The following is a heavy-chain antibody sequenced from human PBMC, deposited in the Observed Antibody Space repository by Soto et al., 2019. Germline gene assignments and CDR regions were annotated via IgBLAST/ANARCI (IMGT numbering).Heavy chain of an antibody. CDR2: ISSSSSYI. CDR3: ARDSSYKYYDFWSGHYNWFDP. Sequence: GGSLRLSCAASGFTFGSYSMNWVRQAPGKGLEWVSSISSSSSYIYYADSVKGRFTISRDNAKNSLYLQMNSLRAEDTAVYYCARDSSYKYYDFWSGHYNWFDPWGQGTLVTVSS. J-gene: IGHJ5*02. D-gene: IGHD3-3*01. V-gene: IGHV3-21*01. CDR1: GFTFGSYS.